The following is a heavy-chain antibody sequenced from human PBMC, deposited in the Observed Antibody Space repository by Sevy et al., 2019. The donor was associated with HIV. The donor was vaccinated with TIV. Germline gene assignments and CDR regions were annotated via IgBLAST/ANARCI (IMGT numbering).Heavy chain of an antibody. D-gene: IGHD3-10*01. CDR2: IYSGGST. V-gene: IGHV4-61*02. CDR3: ARAGGSGSFDY. J-gene: IGHJ4*02. CDR1: GGSFSVGSYY. Sequence: SETLSLTCTVSGGSFSVGSYYWSWIRQPAGKGLELIGRIYSGGSTNYNPSLKSRVTISLGRSKNQFSLRLSSVTAADTAVYYCARAGGSGSFDYWGQGTLVTVSS.